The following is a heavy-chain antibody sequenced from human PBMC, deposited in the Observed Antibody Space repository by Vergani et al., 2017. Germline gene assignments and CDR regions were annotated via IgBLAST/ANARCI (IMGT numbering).Heavy chain of an antibody. D-gene: IGHD2-2*01. CDR1: GGTFSNSA. Sequence: QVHLVQSGNEVKKPGSSVKVSCKASGGTFSNSAISWVRQAPGQGLEWMGGIIPMFGTANYSQKFQGRVTLTADESTSTAYMELSSLRSEDTAVYFCAREADEVPPPSTVFVYFYYYMDVWGKGTMVVVSS. CDR3: AREADEVPPPSTVFVYFYYYMDV. CDR2: IIPMFGTA. V-gene: IGHV1-69*01. J-gene: IGHJ6*03.